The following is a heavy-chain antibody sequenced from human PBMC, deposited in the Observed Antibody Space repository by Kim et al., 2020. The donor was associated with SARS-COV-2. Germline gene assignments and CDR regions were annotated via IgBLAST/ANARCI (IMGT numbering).Heavy chain of an antibody. D-gene: IGHD3-3*01. Sequence: GGSLRLSCAASGFTFSSYAMSWVRQAPGKGLEWVSAISGSGGSTYYADSVKGRFTISRDNSKNTLYLQMNSLRAEDTAVYYCAKGWASTYYDFWSGYPDYWGQGTLVTVSS. CDR1: GFTFSSYA. CDR2: ISGSGGST. J-gene: IGHJ4*02. V-gene: IGHV3-23*01. CDR3: AKGWASTYYDFWSGYPDY.